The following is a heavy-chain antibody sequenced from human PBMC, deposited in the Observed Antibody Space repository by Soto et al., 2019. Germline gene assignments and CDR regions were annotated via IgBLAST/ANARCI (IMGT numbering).Heavy chain of an antibody. V-gene: IGHV3-33*01. CDR2: IWYDGSNK. CDR1: GFTFSSYG. CDR3: ARPLEGGYCSGGSCLDP. D-gene: IGHD2-15*01. Sequence: QVQLVESGGGVVQPGRSLRLSCAASGFTFSSYGMHWVRQAPGKGLEWVAVIWYDGSNKYYADSVNGRFTISRDNSKNTLYLQMNSLRAEDTAVYYCARPLEGGYCSGGSCLDPWGQGTLVTVSS. J-gene: IGHJ5*02.